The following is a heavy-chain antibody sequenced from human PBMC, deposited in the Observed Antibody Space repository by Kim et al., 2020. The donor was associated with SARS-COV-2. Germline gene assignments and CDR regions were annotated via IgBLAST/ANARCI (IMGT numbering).Heavy chain of an antibody. Sequence: SGPTLVNPTQTLTLTCTFSGFSLSTSGVGVGWIRQPPGKALEWLALIYWDDDKRYSPSLKSRLTITKDTSKNQVVLTITNMDPVDTATYYCAHTLYYDILTDYYHWFDPWGQGTLVTVSS. J-gene: IGHJ5*02. V-gene: IGHV2-5*02. CDR3: AHTLYYDILTDYYHWFDP. D-gene: IGHD3-9*01. CDR2: IYWDDDK. CDR1: GFSLSTSGVG.